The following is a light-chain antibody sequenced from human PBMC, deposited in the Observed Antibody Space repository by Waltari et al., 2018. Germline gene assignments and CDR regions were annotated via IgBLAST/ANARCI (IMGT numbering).Light chain of an antibody. J-gene: IGLJ3*02. Sequence: QSVLTQPPSVSAAPGQKVTISCSGSRSNIGTNYISWFQVLPGTAPKVLIYDNDSGHSEIPDRFYGSKSGTSATLGIIGIQTADEADYYCRTWDDTLSAWVFGGGTKLTVL. CDR2: DND. CDR1: RSNIGTNY. V-gene: IGLV1-51*01. CDR3: RTWDDTLSAWV.